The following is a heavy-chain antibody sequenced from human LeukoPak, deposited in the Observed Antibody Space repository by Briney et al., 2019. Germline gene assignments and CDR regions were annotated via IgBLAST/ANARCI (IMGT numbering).Heavy chain of an antibody. CDR1: GFTFSSYE. CDR2: ISSSGSTI. V-gene: IGHV3-48*03. CDR3: AAYDILTGYSNQPFDY. J-gene: IGHJ4*02. D-gene: IGHD3-9*01. Sequence: PGGSLRLSCAASGFTFSSYEMNWVRQAPGKGLEWVSYISSSGSTIYYADSVKGRFTISRDNAKNSLYLQMNSLRAEDTAVYYCAAYDILTGYSNQPFDYWGQGTLVTVSS.